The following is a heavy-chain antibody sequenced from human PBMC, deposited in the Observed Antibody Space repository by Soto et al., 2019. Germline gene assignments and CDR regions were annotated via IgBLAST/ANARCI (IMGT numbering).Heavy chain of an antibody. J-gene: IGHJ6*02. CDR3: ARDRAKPQYYYVSGLYYYYGMGV. Sequence: GGSLRLSCAASGFTFSDYYMSWIRQAPGKGREWVSYISRSGSTIYYADSVKGRFAISRDNAKSSLYVQMNSLRAEDTAVYYCARDRAKPQYYYVSGLYYYYGMGVWGQGTSVTVSS. CDR1: GFTFSDYY. V-gene: IGHV3-11*01. D-gene: IGHD3-10*01. CDR2: ISRSGSTI.